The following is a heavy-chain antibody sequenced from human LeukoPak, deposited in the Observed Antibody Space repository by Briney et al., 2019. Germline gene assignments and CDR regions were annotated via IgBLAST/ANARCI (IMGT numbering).Heavy chain of an antibody. J-gene: IGHJ2*01. D-gene: IGHD2-15*01. CDR3: AGEGDCSGGSCPYWYFDL. CDR2: ITPIFGTA. V-gene: IGHV1-69*13. Sequence: GASVKVSCKASGGTFSSYAISWVRQAPGQGLEWMGGITPIFGTANYAQKFQGRVTITADESTSTAYMELSSLRSEDTAVYYCAGEGDCSGGSCPYWYFDLWGRGTLVTVSS. CDR1: GGTFSSYA.